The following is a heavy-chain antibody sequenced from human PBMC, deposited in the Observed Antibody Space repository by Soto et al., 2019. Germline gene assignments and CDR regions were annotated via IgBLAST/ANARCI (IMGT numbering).Heavy chain of an antibody. CDR2: IYYNGNI. D-gene: IGHD2-2*03. V-gene: IGHV4-59*01. Sequence: QVQLQESGPRLVSPSETLSLTCTVSGDSISPYYWSWIRQPPGKGLEWIGYIYYNGNIKYNPSLESRVTMSVDTSKNQFSLKVRSVTPADTAVYYCAKYRRTEADGYSLVYWGQGALVLVSS. J-gene: IGHJ4*02. CDR1: GDSISPYY. CDR3: AKYRRTEADGYSLVY.